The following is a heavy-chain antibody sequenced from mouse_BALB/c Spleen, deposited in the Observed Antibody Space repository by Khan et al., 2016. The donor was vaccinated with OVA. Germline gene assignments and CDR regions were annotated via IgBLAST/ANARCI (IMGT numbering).Heavy chain of an antibody. CDR1: GFSLTNYG. CDR3: ARQPYYQYKSMGY. J-gene: IGHJ4*01. V-gene: IGHV2-6-1*01. CDR2: IWSDGST. D-gene: IGHD2-10*01. Sequence: QVQLKQSGPGLVAPSQSLSITCTISGFSLTNYGVHWVRQPPGKGLEWLVVIWSDGSTTYNSALKSRLTVDKDKSKSQVFLKMNSLQTDDTAMYFCARQPYYQYKSMGYRSQGTSVTVSS.